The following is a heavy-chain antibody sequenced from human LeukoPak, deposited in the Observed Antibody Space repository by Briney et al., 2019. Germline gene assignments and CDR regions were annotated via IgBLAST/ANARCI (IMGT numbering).Heavy chain of an antibody. D-gene: IGHD4/OR15-4a*01. Sequence: PGGSLRLSCAASGFTFRNYGMNWVRQAPGKGLEWLSGISPRGGGTYYADSVKGRFTISRDDSKNTLSLQMNSLTVEDTAVYYCARRAGAYSHPYDYWGQGTLVTVSS. V-gene: IGHV3-23*01. CDR1: GFTFRNYG. CDR3: ARRAGAYSHPYDY. CDR2: ISPRGGGT. J-gene: IGHJ4*02.